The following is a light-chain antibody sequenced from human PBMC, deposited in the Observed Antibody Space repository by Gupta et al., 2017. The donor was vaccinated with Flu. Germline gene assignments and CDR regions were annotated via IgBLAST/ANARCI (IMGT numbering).Light chain of an antibody. J-gene: IGLJ2*01. CDR1: VGNYNL. Sequence: QSALPQPASVSGSPGQSITISCTDVGNYNLVSWYQQSPGKAPKLLIYEVSKWPSGVSDRFSGSKSGNTASLTISELQAEDEADYYRCSYAGGSTLIFGGGTKLTVL. V-gene: IGLV2-23*02. CDR2: EVS. CDR3: CSYAGGSTLI.